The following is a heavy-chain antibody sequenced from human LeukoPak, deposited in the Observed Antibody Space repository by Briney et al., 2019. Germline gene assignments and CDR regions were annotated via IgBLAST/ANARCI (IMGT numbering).Heavy chain of an antibody. V-gene: IGHV6-1*01. CDR3: ARNRGGVVTIFGVVITDTYYYGMDV. J-gene: IGHJ6*02. CDR1: GDSVSNNSAA. Sequence: SQTLSLTCAISGDSVSNNSAAWNWIRQSPSRGLEWLGRTYYRSKWYNDYAVSVKSRITINPDTSKNQFSLQLNSVTPEDTAVYYCARNRGGVVTIFGVVITDTYYYGMDVWGQGTTVTVSS. D-gene: IGHD3-3*01. CDR2: TYYRSKWYN.